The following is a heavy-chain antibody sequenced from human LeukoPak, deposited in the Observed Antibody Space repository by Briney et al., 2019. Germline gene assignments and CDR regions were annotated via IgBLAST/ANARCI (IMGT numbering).Heavy chain of an antibody. CDR3: AKGGGGTIFGVAPFDY. CDR1: GFTFSSYG. D-gene: IGHD3-3*01. Sequence: GGSLRPSCAASGFTFSSYGMHWVRQAPGKGLEWVAFIRYDGSNKYYADSVKGRFTISRDNSKNTLYLQMNSLRAEDTAVYYCAKGGGGTIFGVAPFDYWGQGTLVTVSS. CDR2: IRYDGSNK. V-gene: IGHV3-30*02. J-gene: IGHJ4*02.